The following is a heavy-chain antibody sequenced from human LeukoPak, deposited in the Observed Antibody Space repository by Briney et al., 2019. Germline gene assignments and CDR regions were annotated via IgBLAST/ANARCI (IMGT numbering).Heavy chain of an antibody. CDR2: ISSRSSYI. Sequence: PGGSLRLSCAASGFTFSSYSMNWVRQTPREGLEWVSSISSRSSYIYYADSVKGRFTISRDNAKNSLYLQMNSLRAEDTAVYYCARDDVVRSDYWGQGTPVTVSS. D-gene: IGHD2-15*01. V-gene: IGHV3-21*01. J-gene: IGHJ4*02. CDR3: ARDDVVRSDY. CDR1: GFTFSSYS.